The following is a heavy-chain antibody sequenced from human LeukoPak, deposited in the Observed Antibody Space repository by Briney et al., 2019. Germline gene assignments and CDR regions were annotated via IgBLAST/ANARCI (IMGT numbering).Heavy chain of an antibody. CDR3: ARAEKPNWGNYYYYCMDV. CDR1: GYTFSSYG. CDR2: ISAYSGNT. V-gene: IGHV1-18*01. Sequence: GASVKVSCKASGYTFSSYGISWVRQAPGQGFEWMGWISAYSGNTHYAQKFQGRVTMTTDTSTTTAYMELRGLRSDDTAVYYCARAEKPNWGNYYYYCMDVWGKGTTVTASS. D-gene: IGHD7-27*01. J-gene: IGHJ6*03.